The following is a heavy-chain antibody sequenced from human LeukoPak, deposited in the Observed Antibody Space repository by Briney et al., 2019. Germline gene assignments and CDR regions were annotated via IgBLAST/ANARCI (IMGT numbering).Heavy chain of an antibody. CDR1: GYTFSSYV. Sequence: ASVKVSCKASGYTFSSYVMHWVRQAPGQSLEWMGWINAGNGNTEYAQKFQGRVTITRNTSISTAYMELSSLRSEDTAVYYCARGLIAAALYYWGQGTLVTVSS. V-gene: IGHV1-3*01. D-gene: IGHD6-13*01. J-gene: IGHJ4*02. CDR3: ARGLIAAALYY. CDR2: INAGNGNT.